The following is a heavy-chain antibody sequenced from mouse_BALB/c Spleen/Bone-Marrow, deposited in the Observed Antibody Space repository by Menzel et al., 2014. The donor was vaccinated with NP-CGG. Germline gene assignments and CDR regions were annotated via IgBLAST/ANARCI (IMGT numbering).Heavy chain of an antibody. D-gene: IGHD2-9*01. CDR2: IDPANGNT. CDR1: GFNIKDTY. J-gene: IGHJ3*01. Sequence: VQLQQSGAELVRPGASVKLSCTASGFNIKDTYMHWVKQRPEQGLEWIGRIDPANGNTKYDPKFQGKATITAYTSSNTAYLQLSSLPSEDTAVYYCTTYYGSRFTYWGQGTLVTVSA. V-gene: IGHV14-3*02. CDR3: TTYYGSRFTY.